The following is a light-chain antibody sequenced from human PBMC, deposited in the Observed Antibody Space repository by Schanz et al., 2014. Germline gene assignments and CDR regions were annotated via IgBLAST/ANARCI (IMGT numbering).Light chain of an antibody. Sequence: QSALTQPASVSGSPGQSITISCTGTSNDVGGNNYVSWYQQHPGKAPQLMIYDVSNRPSGVPDRFSGSKSGNTASLAITGLQAHDEADYYCQSYDSSLSGWVFGGGTKLTVL. V-gene: IGLV2-14*01. CDR2: DVS. CDR1: SNDVGGNNY. CDR3: QSYDSSLSGWV. J-gene: IGLJ3*02.